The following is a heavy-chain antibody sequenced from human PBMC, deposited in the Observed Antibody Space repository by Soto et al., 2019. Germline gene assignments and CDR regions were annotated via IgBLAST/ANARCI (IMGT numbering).Heavy chain of an antibody. CDR3: ARGWVEGLSRQPPTDY. V-gene: IGHV3-74*01. Sequence: GGSLRLSCAASGFTFISYWMHWVRQAPGKGLVWVSRIDSYGSATSQVDSVEGRFTISRDNAKNTLYLQMNSLRAEDTAVYYCARGWVEGLSRQPPTDYWGQGTLVTVSS. CDR1: GFTFISYW. J-gene: IGHJ4*02. D-gene: IGHD3-3*01. CDR2: IDSYGSAT.